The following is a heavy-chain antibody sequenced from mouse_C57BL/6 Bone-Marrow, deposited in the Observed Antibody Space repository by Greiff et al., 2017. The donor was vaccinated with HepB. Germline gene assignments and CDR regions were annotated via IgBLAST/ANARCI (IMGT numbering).Heavy chain of an antibody. J-gene: IGHJ2*01. CDR3: ARVNWDEDYFDY. Sequence: EVKLQQSGPVLVKPGASVKMSCKASGYTFTDYYMNWVKQSHGKSLEWIGVINPYNGGTSYNQKFKGKATLTVDKSSSTAYMELNSLTSEDSAVYYCARVNWDEDYFDYWGQGTTLTVSS. V-gene: IGHV1-19*01. CDR2: INPYNGGT. D-gene: IGHD4-1*01. CDR1: GYTFTDYY.